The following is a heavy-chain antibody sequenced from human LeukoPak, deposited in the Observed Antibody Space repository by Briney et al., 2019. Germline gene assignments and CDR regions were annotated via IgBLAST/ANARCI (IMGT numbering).Heavy chain of an antibody. CDR3: ARDGYNSLDY. CDR2: IYISGST. V-gene: IGHV4-4*07. CDR1: GGSISSYY. D-gene: IGHD5-24*01. J-gene: IGHJ4*02. Sequence: PSETPSLTCTVSGGSISSYYWSWLRQPAGKGLEWIGRIYISGSTNYNPSLKSRVTVSLDTSKSLFSLELTSVTAADTAVYYCARDGYNSLDYWGQGILVTVSS.